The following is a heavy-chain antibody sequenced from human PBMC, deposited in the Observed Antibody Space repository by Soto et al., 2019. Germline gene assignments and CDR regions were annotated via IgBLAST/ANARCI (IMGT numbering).Heavy chain of an antibody. CDR3: ARDGGRHSGGIDY. CDR2: IIPIFGTA. V-gene: IGHV1-69*13. D-gene: IGHD1-26*01. CDR1: GGTFSSYS. Sequence: SVKVSCKASGGTFSSYSINWVRQAPGQGLEWMGEIIPIFGTANYAQKFQGRVTINADEYTSKAYMELSSLRSEDTAVYYCARDGGRHSGGIDYWGQGNLVTVSS. J-gene: IGHJ4*02.